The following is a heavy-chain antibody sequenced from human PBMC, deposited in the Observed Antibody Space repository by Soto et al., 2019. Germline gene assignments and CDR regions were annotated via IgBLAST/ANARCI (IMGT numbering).Heavy chain of an antibody. Sequence: GGSLRLSCAASGFTFSSYAMHWVRQAPGKGLEWVAVISYDGSNKYYADSVKGRFTISRDNSKNTLYLQMNSLRAEDTAVYYCARDGITMVRGVIIDYYYGMDVWGQGTTVTVSS. CDR2: ISYDGSNK. CDR1: GFTFSSYA. V-gene: IGHV3-30-3*01. D-gene: IGHD3-10*01. J-gene: IGHJ6*02. CDR3: ARDGITMVRGVIIDYYYGMDV.